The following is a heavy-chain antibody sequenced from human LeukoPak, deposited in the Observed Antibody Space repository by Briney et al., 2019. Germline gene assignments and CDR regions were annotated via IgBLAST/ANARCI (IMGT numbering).Heavy chain of an antibody. V-gene: IGHV1-2*02. CDR2: INPNSCCT. CDR3: TRAHRRDIVVVPASPHSREYYFDY. CDR1: GYTFTGYY. Sequence: ASVKVSCKACGYTFTGYYMHWVRQAPGQGLEWMGWINPNSCCTNYAQKFHGRVSMTSDTSISAAYMDRSGLRADDMALYYCTRAHRRDIVVVPASPHSREYYFDYWGQGTLVTVSS. D-gene: IGHD2-2*01. J-gene: IGHJ4*02.